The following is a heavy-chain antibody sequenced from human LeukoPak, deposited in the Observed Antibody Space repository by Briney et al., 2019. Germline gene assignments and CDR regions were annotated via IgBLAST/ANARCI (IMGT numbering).Heavy chain of an antibody. CDR3: AIRSYGSASPLRMDV. J-gene: IGHJ6*02. D-gene: IGHD3-10*01. Sequence: SETLSLTCTVSGGSISSYYWTWIRQPPGKGLEWIGYIYYSGSTNYNPSLKSRVTISVDTSKNQFSLKLSSVTAADTAVYYCAIRSYGSASPLRMDVWGQGTTVTVYS. CDR2: IYYSGST. CDR1: GGSISSYY. V-gene: IGHV4-59*08.